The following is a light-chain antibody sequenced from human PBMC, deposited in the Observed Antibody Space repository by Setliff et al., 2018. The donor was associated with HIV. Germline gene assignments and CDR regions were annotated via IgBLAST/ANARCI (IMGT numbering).Light chain of an antibody. CDR2: AVS. V-gene: IGLV2-14*03. Sequence: QSALTQPASVSGSPGQSITISCTGSSSDVGGYNYVSWYQQHPGKAPKLMIYAVSNRPSGVSNRFSGSKSGNTASLPISGLQAEDEADYYCSSYTSSSTRVLGTGTKVTVL. CDR3: SSYTSSSTRV. J-gene: IGLJ1*01. CDR1: SSDVGGYNY.